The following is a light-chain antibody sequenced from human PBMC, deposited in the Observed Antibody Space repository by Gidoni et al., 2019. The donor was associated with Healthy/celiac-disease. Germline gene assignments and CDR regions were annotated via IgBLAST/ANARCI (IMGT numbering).Light chain of an antibody. CDR2: DAS. Sequence: IVFTQSPATLSLSPGERATLSCRASQSVSSYLAWYQQKPGQAPRLLIYDASNRATGIPARCSGSGSGTDFTLTISSLEPEDFAVYYCQQRSNWPPLTFGQGTRLEIK. V-gene: IGKV3-11*01. CDR3: QQRSNWPPLT. J-gene: IGKJ5*01. CDR1: QSVSSY.